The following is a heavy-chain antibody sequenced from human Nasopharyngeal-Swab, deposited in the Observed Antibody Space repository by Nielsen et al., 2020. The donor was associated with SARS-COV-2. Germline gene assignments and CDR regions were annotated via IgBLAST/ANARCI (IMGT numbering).Heavy chain of an antibody. CDR1: GFTFSSYA. CDR2: ISGSGGST. V-gene: IGHV3-23*01. Sequence: GESLKISCAASGFTFSSYAMSWVRQAPGKGLEWVSAISGSGGSTYYADSVKGRFTISRDNSKNTLYLQMNSLRAEDTAVYYCAEDLGYCSGGSCYGDAFDIWGQGTMVTVSS. CDR3: AEDLGYCSGGSCYGDAFDI. D-gene: IGHD2-15*01. J-gene: IGHJ3*02.